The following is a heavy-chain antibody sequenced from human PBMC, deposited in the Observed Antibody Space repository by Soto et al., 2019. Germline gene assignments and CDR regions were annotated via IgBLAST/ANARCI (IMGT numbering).Heavy chain of an antibody. V-gene: IGHV6-1*01. D-gene: IGHD1-7*01. CDR2: TYYRSKWYN. Sequence: SQTLSLTCVISGDSVSSNSAAWNWIRQSPSRGLEWLGRTYYRSKWYNDYAVSVKSRITINPDTSKNQFSLQLNSVTPEDTAVYYCARATDFSNWIYGPSFDYWGQGTLVTVSS. CDR3: ARATDFSNWIYGPSFDY. J-gene: IGHJ4*02. CDR1: GDSVSSNSAA.